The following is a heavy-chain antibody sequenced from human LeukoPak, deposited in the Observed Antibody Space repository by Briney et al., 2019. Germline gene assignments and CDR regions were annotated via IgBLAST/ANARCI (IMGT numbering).Heavy chain of an antibody. CDR3: ASFHGQWPFDY. J-gene: IGHJ4*02. CDR2: IYHSGST. D-gene: IGHD6-19*01. CDR1: GGSISSGGYY. Sequence: SETPSLTCTVSGGSISSGGYYWSWIRQPPGKGLEWIGYIYHSGSTYYNPSLKSRVTISVDRSKNQFSLKLSSVTAADTAVYYCASFHGQWPFDYWGQGTLVTVSS. V-gene: IGHV4-30-2*01.